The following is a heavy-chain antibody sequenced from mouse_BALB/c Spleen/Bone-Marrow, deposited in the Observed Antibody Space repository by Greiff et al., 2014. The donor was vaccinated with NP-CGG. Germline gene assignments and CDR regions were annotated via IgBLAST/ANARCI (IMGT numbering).Heavy chain of an antibody. D-gene: IGHD2-1*01. Sequence: VQLQQSGAELVKPGASVKLSCKASGYTFTSYYMYWVKQRPGQGLEWIGGINPSNGVNNFNEKFKSKASLTVDKSSSTAYMQLSSLTSEDSAVYYCSRRGNFDVMDYWGQGTSVTVSS. CDR1: GYTFTSYY. V-gene: IGHV1S81*02. J-gene: IGHJ4*01. CDR3: SRRGNFDVMDY. CDR2: INPSNGVN.